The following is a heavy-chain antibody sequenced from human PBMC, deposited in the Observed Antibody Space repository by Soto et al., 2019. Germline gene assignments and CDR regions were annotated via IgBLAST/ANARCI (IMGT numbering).Heavy chain of an antibody. Sequence: EVQLVESGGGLVQPGGSLRLSCAASGFTFSSYSMNWVRQAPGRGREWVSYISSSSSTIYYADSVKGRFTISRDNAKNSLYLQMNSLRAEDTAVYYCASGHVLRFLEWLFGAFDIWGQGTMVTVSS. V-gene: IGHV3-48*01. D-gene: IGHD3-3*01. J-gene: IGHJ3*02. CDR2: ISSSSSTI. CDR1: GFTFSSYS. CDR3: ASGHVLRFLEWLFGAFDI.